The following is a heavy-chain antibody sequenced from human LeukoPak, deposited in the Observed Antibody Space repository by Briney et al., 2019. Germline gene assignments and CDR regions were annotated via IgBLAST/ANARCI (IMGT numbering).Heavy chain of an antibody. Sequence: SETLSLTCTVSGGSISTYYWSWIRQPPGKGLEWIAYVYYSGSPNYNPSLKSRVTISLDMSKNQFSLKLNSVTAADTAVYYCARRSYDDSSFDYWGQGTLVTVSS. CDR1: GGSISTYY. J-gene: IGHJ4*02. D-gene: IGHD4-17*01. V-gene: IGHV4-59*01. CDR2: VYYSGSP. CDR3: ARRSYDDSSFDY.